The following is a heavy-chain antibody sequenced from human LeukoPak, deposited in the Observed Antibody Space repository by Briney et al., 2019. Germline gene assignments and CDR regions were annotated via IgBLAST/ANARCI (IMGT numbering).Heavy chain of an antibody. D-gene: IGHD5-18*01. Sequence: GGSLRLSCAASGFTSSSYGMHWVRQAPGKGLEWVAVIWYDGSNKYYADSVKGRFTISRDNSKNTLYLQMNSLRAEDTAVYYCARGNGYSYGYLDYWGQGTLDTVSS. CDR3: ARGNGYSYGYLDY. CDR1: GFTSSSYG. V-gene: IGHV3-33*01. CDR2: IWYDGSNK. J-gene: IGHJ4*02.